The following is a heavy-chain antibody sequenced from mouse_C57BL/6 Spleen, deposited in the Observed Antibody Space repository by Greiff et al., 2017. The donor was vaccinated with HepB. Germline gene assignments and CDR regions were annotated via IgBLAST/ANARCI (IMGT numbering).Heavy chain of an antibody. CDR3: AICPVVGTVYLDY. V-gene: IGHV1-81*01. D-gene: IGHD1-1*02. CDR2: IYPRSGNT. J-gene: IGHJ2*01. Sequence: QVQLQQPGAELARPGASVKLSCKASGYTFTSYGISWVKQRTGQGLEWIGEIYPRSGNTNYNEKFKGKTTLTADKSSSTAYMELRSLTSEDSAVYVCAICPVVGTVYLDYWGQGTTLTVSS. CDR1: GYTFTSYG.